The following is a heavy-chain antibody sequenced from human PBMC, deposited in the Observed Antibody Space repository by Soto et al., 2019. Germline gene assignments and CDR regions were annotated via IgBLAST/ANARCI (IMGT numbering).Heavy chain of an antibody. CDR3: AKRGSSSWMNFDY. V-gene: IGHV3-23*01. CDR1: GFTFSSYA. CDR2: VSASGDST. D-gene: IGHD6-13*01. J-gene: IGHJ4*02. Sequence: GGSLRLSCAASGFTFSSYAMNWVRQAPGKGLEWLSFVSASGDSTYYAKSVKGRFTISRDNSENTLYLQMNSLRAEDTAVYYCAKRGSSSWMNFDYWGQGTLVTVSS.